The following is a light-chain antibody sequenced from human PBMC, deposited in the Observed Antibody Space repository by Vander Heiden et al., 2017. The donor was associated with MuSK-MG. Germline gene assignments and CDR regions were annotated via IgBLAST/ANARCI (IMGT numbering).Light chain of an antibody. CDR2: DVS. CDR1: SSDVGGYNY. CDR3: SSYTSSSTLEV. Sequence: QSALTQPASVSGSPGQSTTISCTGTSSDVGGYNYVSWYQQHPGKAPKLMIYDVSNRPSGVSNRFSGSKSGNTASLTISGLQAEDEADYDCSSYTSSSTLEVFGGGTKLTVL. J-gene: IGLJ2*01. V-gene: IGLV2-14*03.